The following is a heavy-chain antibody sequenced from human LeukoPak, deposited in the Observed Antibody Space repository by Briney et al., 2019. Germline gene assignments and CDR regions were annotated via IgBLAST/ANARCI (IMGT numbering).Heavy chain of an antibody. V-gene: IGHV3-30*02. CDR3: AKPFRSSWKGYYFDY. Sequence: GGSRRLSCAASGFTFSSYGMHWVRQAPGKGLEWVAFIRYDGSNKYYADSVKGRFTISRDNSKNTLYLQMNSLRAEDTAVYYCAKPFRSSWKGYYFDYWSQGTLVTVSS. CDR2: IRYDGSNK. J-gene: IGHJ4*02. CDR1: GFTFSSYG. D-gene: IGHD6-13*01.